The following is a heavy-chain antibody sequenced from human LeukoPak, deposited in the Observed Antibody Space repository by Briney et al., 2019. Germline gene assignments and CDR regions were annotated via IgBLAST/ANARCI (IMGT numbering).Heavy chain of an antibody. V-gene: IGHV4-61*02. CDR3: ARDPGTTPLDYYYYMDV. CDR2: ICTSGST. D-gene: IGHD1-7*01. J-gene: IGHJ6*03. Sequence: PSQTLSLTCTVSGGSISSGSYYWSWIRQPAGKGLEWIGRICTSGSTNYNPSLKSRVTISVDTSKNQFSLKLSSVTAADTAVYYCARDPGTTPLDYYYYMDVWGKGTTVTVSS. CDR1: GGSISSGSYY.